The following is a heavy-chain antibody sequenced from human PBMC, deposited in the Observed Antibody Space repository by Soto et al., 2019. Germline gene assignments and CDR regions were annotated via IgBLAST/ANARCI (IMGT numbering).Heavy chain of an antibody. CDR3: AHRHTYSSGWGR. CDR2: IYSDDDK. D-gene: IGHD6-19*01. V-gene: IGHV2-5*02. J-gene: IGHJ4*02. CDR1: GFSLSTSGVS. Sequence: QITLKESGPTLVKPTQTLTLTCTFSGFSLSTSGVSVGWIRQPPGKALEWLALIYSDDDKRYSPSLKSRLTLTKDSSKYQVVLTPTNMDPVDTATYYCAHRHTYSSGWGRWGQGTLVTVSS.